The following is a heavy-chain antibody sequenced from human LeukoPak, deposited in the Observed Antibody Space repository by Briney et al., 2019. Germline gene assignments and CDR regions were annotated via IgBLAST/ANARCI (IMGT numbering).Heavy chain of an antibody. J-gene: IGHJ4*02. Sequence: PSETLSLTCTVSGGSISSGRYYWSWIRQPAGKGLEWIGRLYTSGSTNYNPSLKSRVTISVDTSKNQFSLKLSSVTAADPAGYHCAGGAWNYYYWGQGTLVTVSS. CDR2: LYTSGST. D-gene: IGHD1-7*01. V-gene: IGHV4-61*02. CDR3: AGGAWNYYY. CDR1: GGSISSGRYY.